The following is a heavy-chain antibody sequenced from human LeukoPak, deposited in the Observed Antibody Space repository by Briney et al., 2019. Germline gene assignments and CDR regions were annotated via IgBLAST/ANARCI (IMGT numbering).Heavy chain of an antibody. Sequence: RGSLRLSCAASGFTFSSYEMNWVRQAPGKGLEWVSGIIPSGVTTYYADSVKGRFAISRDNSKNTVYLQMNSLRAEDTAVYYCARDDSLLQFGCWGQGTLVTVSS. V-gene: IGHV3-23*01. J-gene: IGHJ4*02. CDR3: ARDDSLLQFGC. CDR2: IIPSGVTT. CDR1: GFTFSSYE. D-gene: IGHD5-24*01.